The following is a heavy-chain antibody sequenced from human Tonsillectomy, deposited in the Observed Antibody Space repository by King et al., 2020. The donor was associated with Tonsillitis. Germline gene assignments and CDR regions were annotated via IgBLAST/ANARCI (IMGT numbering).Heavy chain of an antibody. CDR1: GGSFSGYY. J-gene: IGHJ4*02. V-gene: IGHV4-34*01. CDR2: INHSGST. Sequence: VQLQQWGAGLLKPSETLSLTCAVYGGSFSGYYWSWIRQPPGKGLEWIGEINHSGSTNYNPSPKSRVTISVDTSKNQFSLKLSSVTAADTAVYYCAMAWGGIAAAGTVVDYFDYWGQGTLVTVSS. CDR3: AMAWGGIAAAGTVVDYFDY. D-gene: IGHD6-13*01.